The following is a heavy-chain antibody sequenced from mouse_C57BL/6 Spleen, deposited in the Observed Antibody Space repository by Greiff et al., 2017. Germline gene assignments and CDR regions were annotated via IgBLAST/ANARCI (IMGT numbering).Heavy chain of an antibody. CDR1: GYAFTNYL. D-gene: IGHD1-1*01. J-gene: IGHJ1*03. Sequence: QVQLQQSGAELVRPGTSVKVSCKASGYAFTNYLIEWVKQRPGQGLEWIGVINPGSGGTNYNEKFKGKATLTADKSSSTAYMQLSSLTSEDSAVYFCARSSYRYFDVWGTGTTVTVSS. CDR3: ARSSYRYFDV. V-gene: IGHV1-54*01. CDR2: INPGSGGT.